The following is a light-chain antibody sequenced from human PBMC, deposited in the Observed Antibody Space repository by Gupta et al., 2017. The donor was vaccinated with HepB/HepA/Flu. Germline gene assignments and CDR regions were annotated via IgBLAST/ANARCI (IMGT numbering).Light chain of an antibody. CDR3: QQGDKWPWT. J-gene: IGKJ1*01. Sequence: EIVMTQSPATLSVSPGERVTLSCRASQNLNSHLTWYQQKPGQAPRLLIFGASTRATGVPARFSGSGSGTEFTLTISSLQPEDFAIYYCQQGDKWPWTFGQGTKVDNK. CDR2: GAS. V-gene: IGKV3-15*01. CDR1: QNLNSH.